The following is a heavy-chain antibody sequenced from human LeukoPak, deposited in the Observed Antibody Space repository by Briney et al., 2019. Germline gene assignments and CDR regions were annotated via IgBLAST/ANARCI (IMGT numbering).Heavy chain of an antibody. V-gene: IGHV4-31*03. CDR3: ARGGNAFDI. D-gene: IGHD1-26*01. CDR2: IYYSGST. Sequence: SQTLSLTCTVSGGSISSGGHSWNWIRQHSGKGLEWIGYIYYSGSTYYNPSLKSRVTISVDTSKNQFSLKLSSVTAADTAVYYCARGGNAFDIWGQGTMVTVSS. J-gene: IGHJ3*02. CDR1: GGSISSGGHS.